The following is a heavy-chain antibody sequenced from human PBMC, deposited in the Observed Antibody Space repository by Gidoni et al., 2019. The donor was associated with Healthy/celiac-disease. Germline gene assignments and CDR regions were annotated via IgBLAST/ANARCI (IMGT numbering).Heavy chain of an antibody. CDR1: GFTVSSNY. J-gene: IGHJ3*02. CDR3: ASDSHDYGDYDFGAFDI. CDR2: IYSGGST. Sequence: EVQLVESGGGLIQPGGSLRLSCAASGFTVSSNYMSWVRQAPGKGLEWVSVIYSGGSTYYADSVKGRFTISRDNSKNTLYLQMNSLRAEDTAVYYCASDSHDYGDYDFGAFDIWGQGTMVTVSS. V-gene: IGHV3-53*01. D-gene: IGHD4-17*01.